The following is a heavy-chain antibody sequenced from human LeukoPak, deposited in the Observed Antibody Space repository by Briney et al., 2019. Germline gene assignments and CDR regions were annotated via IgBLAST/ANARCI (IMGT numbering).Heavy chain of an antibody. D-gene: IGHD3-10*01. CDR2: ISFDGSNK. CDR1: GFTFSNYA. CDR3: AREYYYGSGSFYNVGYFDY. Sequence: PGGSLRLSCAASGFTFSNYAMHWVRQAPGKGLEWVAVISFDGSNKYYADSVKGRFTISRDNSKNTLYLRMSSLRAEDTAVYYCAREYYYGSGSFYNVGYFDYWGQGTLVTVSS. V-gene: IGHV3-30-3*01. J-gene: IGHJ4*02.